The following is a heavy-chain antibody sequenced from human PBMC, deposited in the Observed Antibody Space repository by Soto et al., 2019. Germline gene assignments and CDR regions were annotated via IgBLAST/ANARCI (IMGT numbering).Heavy chain of an antibody. CDR2: IYYSGST. CDR1: GGSISSYY. J-gene: IGHJ5*02. CDR3: ARDRGGYCSGGSCFWFDP. V-gene: IGHV4-59*01. D-gene: IGHD2-15*01. Sequence: SETLSLTCTVSGGSISSYYWSWIRQPPGKGLEWIGYIYYSGSTNYNPSLKSRVTISVDTSKNQFSLKLSSVTAADTAVYYCARDRGGYCSGGSCFWFDPWGQGTLVTVSS.